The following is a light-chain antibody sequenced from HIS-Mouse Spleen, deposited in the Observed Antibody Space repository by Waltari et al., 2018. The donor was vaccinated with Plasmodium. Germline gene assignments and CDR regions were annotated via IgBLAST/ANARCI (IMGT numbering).Light chain of an antibody. CDR2: AAS. Sequence: AIRMTQSPSSFSASTGDRVTITCRASQGISSYLAWYQQKPGKDPKLLIYAASTLQSGVLSRFSGSGSGTDFTLTISCLQSEDFATYYCQQYYSYPLTFGGGTKVEIK. V-gene: IGKV1-8*01. J-gene: IGKJ4*01. CDR3: QQYYSYPLT. CDR1: QGISSY.